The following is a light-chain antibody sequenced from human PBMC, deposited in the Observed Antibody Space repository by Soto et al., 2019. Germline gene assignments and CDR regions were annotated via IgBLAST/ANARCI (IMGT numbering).Light chain of an antibody. V-gene: IGLV6-57*03. CDR1: SGTIASNY. Sequence: NFMLTQPHSVSESPGKTVTLSCTRSSGTIASNYVQWYQQRPGSAPTIVIYEDNQRPSGVPDRFSGSIDSSSNSASLTISGLKTEDEADYYCQSYDSNTYVVFGGGTQLTVL. CDR2: EDN. J-gene: IGLJ2*01. CDR3: QSYDSNTYVV.